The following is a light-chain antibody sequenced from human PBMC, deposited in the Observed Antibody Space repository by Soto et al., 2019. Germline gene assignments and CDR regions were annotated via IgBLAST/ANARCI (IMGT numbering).Light chain of an antibody. CDR3: QQYGSSPST. CDR2: GAS. Sequence: EIMLTQSPGTLSLSPGERATLSCSASQSVSSSYLAWYQQKPGQAPRLLIYGASSRATGIPDRFSGSGSGTDFTLTISRLEPEDFAVYYCQQYGSSPSTFGQGTKV. V-gene: IGKV3-20*01. J-gene: IGKJ1*01. CDR1: QSVSSSY.